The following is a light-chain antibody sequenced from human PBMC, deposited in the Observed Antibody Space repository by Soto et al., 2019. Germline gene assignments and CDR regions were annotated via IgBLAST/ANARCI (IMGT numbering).Light chain of an antibody. Sequence: DIQMTQSPSTLSGSVGDRVTITCRASQTISSWLAWYQQKPGKAPKLLIYKASTLKSGVPIRFSGSGSGTEFTLTNSSPQPDYFANYYCQHYNSYSEAFGQGTKVELK. CDR3: QHYNSYSEA. J-gene: IGKJ1*01. CDR1: QTISSW. CDR2: KAS. V-gene: IGKV1-5*03.